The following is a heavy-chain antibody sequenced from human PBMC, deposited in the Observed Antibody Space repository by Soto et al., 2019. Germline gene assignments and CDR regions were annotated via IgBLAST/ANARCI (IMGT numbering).Heavy chain of an antibody. CDR3: TTTPLVLRYFDSNAFDI. D-gene: IGHD3-9*01. CDR1: GFTFSNAW. V-gene: IGHV3-15*01. J-gene: IGHJ3*02. Sequence: PGGSLRLSCAASGFTFSNAWMSWVRQAPGKGLEWVGRIKSKTDGGTTDYAAPVKGRFTISRDDSKNTLYLQMNSLKTEDTAVYYCTTTPLVLRYFDSNAFDIWGQGTMVTVSS. CDR2: IKSKTDGGTT.